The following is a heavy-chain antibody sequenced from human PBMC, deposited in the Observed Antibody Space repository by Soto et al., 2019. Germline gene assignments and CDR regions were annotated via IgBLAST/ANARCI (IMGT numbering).Heavy chain of an antibody. CDR2: IGTAGDT. D-gene: IGHD3-22*01. CDR3: XXXXXXAXXWLWYFDL. Sequence: EVQLVESGGGLVQPGGSLRLSCAASGFTFSSYDMHWVRQATGKGLEWVSAIGTAGDTYYPGSVKGRFTISRENAKNSLXXXXXXXXXXXXXXXXXXXXXXXAXXWLWYFDLWGRGTLVTVSS. V-gene: IGHV3-13*01. CDR1: GFTFSSYD. J-gene: IGHJ2*01.